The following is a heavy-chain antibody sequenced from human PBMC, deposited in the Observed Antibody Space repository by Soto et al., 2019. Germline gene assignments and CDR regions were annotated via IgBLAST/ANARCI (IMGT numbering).Heavy chain of an antibody. CDR3: AKGGRQWLVTSDFNY. CDR2: VSHDGRNT. J-gene: IGHJ4*02. V-gene: IGHV3-30*18. CDR1: GFTFSDYA. Sequence: VQLVESGGGVVQPGRSLRLSCAASGFTFSDYAMHWVRQAPGKGLEWVAVVSHDGRNTHYADSVKGRFTISRDSSKNTVSLEMTSLRAEASAVYYCAKGGRQWLVTSDFNYWGQGALVTVSS. D-gene: IGHD6-19*01.